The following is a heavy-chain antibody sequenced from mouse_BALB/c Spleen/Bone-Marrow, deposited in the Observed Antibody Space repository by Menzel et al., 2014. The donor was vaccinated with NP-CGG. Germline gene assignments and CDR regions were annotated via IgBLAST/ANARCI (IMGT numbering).Heavy chain of an antibody. CDR1: GFNIKDTY. D-gene: IGHD1-1*01. CDR2: IDPANGNT. J-gene: IGHJ3*01. Sequence: DVKLLESGAELVKPGASVKLSCTASGFNIKDTYMHWVKQRPEQGLEWIGRIDPANGNTKYDPKFQGKATITADTSSNTAYLQLSSLTSEDTAVYYCASYYYGSSLFAYWGQGTLVTVSA. CDR3: ASYYYGSSLFAY. V-gene: IGHV14-3*02.